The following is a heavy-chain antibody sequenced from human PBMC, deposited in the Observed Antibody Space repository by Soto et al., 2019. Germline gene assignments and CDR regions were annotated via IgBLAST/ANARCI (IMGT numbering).Heavy chain of an antibody. V-gene: IGHV4-4*02. CDR2: ISHSVSA. D-gene: IGHD5-18*01. J-gene: IGHJ4*02. CDR1: GASISTGKW. CDR3: TRDGDYGYSLAY. Sequence: QVQLQESGPGLVKPSETLTLTCAVSGASISTGKWWSWVRQPPGKGLEWIGEISHSVSANYNPALRSRVTREVDKSKNQFSLKLSVTAADTAMYYCTRDGDYGYSLAYWGQGTLVTVSS.